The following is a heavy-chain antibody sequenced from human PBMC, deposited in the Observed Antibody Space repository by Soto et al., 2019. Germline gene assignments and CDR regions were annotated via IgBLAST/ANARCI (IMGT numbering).Heavy chain of an antibody. CDR3: ARGRFYSETSTWFAF. D-gene: IGHD2-2*01. Sequence: GASVKVSCKASDYTFTDYDINRVRQAPGQGLEWMGWVSPNSGNTVYAQKFQDRVTMTRDTSISTAYMELSNLRFEDSAMYYCARGRFYSETSTWFAFWGHGTPVTVSS. V-gene: IGHV1-8*01. J-gene: IGHJ5*01. CDR2: VSPNSGNT. CDR1: DYTFTDYD.